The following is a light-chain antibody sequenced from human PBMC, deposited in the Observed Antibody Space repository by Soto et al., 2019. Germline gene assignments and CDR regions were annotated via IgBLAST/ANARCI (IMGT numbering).Light chain of an antibody. J-gene: IGKJ4*01. CDR3: QQDNSYPLT. Sequence: DIQLTQSPSFLSASVGERVTITCRASQGISSYLAWYQQKPGKAPKLLIFGASILQNGVPSRFSGSGSGTEFSLTISSLQPEDFATYYCQQDNSYPLTFGGGTKVEIK. CDR2: GAS. V-gene: IGKV1-9*01. CDR1: QGISSY.